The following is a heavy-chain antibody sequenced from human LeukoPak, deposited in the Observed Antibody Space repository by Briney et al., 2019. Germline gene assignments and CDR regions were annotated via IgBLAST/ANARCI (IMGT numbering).Heavy chain of an antibody. Sequence: GESLKISCKGSGYSFTSYWIGWVRQMPGKGLEWMGIIYPGDSDTRYSPSFQGQVTISADKSISTAYPQWSSLKASDTAMYYCARQAGYDILTGYKYWFDPWGQGTLVTVSS. CDR3: ARQAGYDILTGYKYWFDP. CDR1: GYSFTSYW. D-gene: IGHD3-9*01. V-gene: IGHV5-51*01. CDR2: IYPGDSDT. J-gene: IGHJ5*02.